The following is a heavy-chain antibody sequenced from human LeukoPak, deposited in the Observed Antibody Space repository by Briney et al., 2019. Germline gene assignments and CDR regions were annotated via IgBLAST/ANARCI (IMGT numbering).Heavy chain of an antibody. Sequence: GGSLRLSCAASGFTFSSYAMSWVRQAPGKGLEWVSDISDSGSSTYYADSVKGRFTISRDTSKDTLYLQMNSLRAEDTAVYYCAKALTSYYNYMDVWGKGTTVTVSS. CDR2: ISDSGSST. CDR3: AKALTSYYNYMDV. J-gene: IGHJ6*03. CDR1: GFTFSSYA. V-gene: IGHV3-23*01.